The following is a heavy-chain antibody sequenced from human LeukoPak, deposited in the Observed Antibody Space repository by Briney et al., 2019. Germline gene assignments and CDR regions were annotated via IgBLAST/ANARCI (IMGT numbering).Heavy chain of an antibody. CDR1: GFSFSFYS. J-gene: IGHJ4*02. V-gene: IGHV3-21*01. D-gene: IGHD1-1*01. Sequence: GGSLRLSCATSGFSFSFYSMTWVRQAPGKGLEWVSSISSSRNYIYYADSVKGRFTISRDNAENSLYLQMNSLRAEDTAVYYCARDQPGTTPIAYWGQGTLVTVSS. CDR3: ARDQPGTTPIAY. CDR2: ISSSRNYI.